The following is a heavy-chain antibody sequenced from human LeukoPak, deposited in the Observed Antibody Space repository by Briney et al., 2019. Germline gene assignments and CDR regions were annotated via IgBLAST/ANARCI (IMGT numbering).Heavy chain of an antibody. CDR1: GFTFSSYV. J-gene: IGHJ4*02. CDR3: AKDWRRGYSYGFDY. Sequence: PGGSLRLSCAASGFTFSSYVMSWVRQAPGKGLEWVSAISGSGGSTYYADSVKGRFTISRDNSKNTLYLQMNSLRAVDTAVYYCAKDWRRGYSYGFDYWGQGTLVTVSS. D-gene: IGHD5-18*01. CDR2: ISGSGGST. V-gene: IGHV3-23*01.